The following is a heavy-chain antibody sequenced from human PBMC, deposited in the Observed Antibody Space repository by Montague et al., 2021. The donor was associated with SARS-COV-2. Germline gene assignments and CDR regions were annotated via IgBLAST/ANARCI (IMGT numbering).Heavy chain of an antibody. CDR2: IYSGGSST. CDR3: AKASGGFGVYYGMDV. V-gene: IGHV3-23*03. CDR1: GFTFSSYA. D-gene: IGHD3-16*01. J-gene: IGHJ6*02. Sequence: SLRLSCAASGFTFSSYAMSWVRQAPGKGLEWVSVIYSGGSSTYYADSMKGRFTISRDNSKNTLYLQMNSLRAEDTAVYYCAKASGGFGVYYGMDVWGQGTTVTVSS.